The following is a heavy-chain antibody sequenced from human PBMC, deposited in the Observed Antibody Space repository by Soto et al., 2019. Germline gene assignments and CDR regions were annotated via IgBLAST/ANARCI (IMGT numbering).Heavy chain of an antibody. CDR2: LSSSGGST. D-gene: IGHD2-21*02. CDR3: VRETVAVTASQHYYYMDV. V-gene: IGHV3-23*01. CDR1: GFTFSAYS. J-gene: IGHJ6*03. Sequence: GGSLRLSCAASGFTFSAYSMVWVRQSPGKGLEWVSALSSSGGSTYYADSVKGRFTISRDNSKNTLYLQMNSLSAEDTAVYYCVRETVAVTASQHYYYMDVWGKGTTVTVSS.